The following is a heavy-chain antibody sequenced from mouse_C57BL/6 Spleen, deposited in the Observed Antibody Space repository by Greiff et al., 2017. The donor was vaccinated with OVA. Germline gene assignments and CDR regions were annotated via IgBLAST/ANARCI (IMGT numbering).Heavy chain of an antibody. Sequence: VQLQQPGAELVKPGASVKMSCKASGYTFTSYWITWVKQRPEQGLEWIGRIDPANGNTKYAPKFQGKATITADTSSNTAYLQLSSLTSEDTAIYYCARWWDPYAMDYWGKGTSVTVSS. J-gene: IGHJ4*01. CDR1: GYTFTSYW. CDR3: ARWWDPYAMDY. D-gene: IGHD1-1*02. V-gene: IGHV14-3*01. CDR2: IDPANGNT.